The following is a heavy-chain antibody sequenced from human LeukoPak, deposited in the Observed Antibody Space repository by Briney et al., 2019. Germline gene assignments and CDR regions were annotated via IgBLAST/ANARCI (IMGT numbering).Heavy chain of an antibody. CDR2: INHSGST. V-gene: IGHV4-34*01. Sequence: PSKTLSLTCAVYGGSFSGYYWSWIRQPPGKGLEWIGEINHSGSTNYNPSLKSRVTISVDTSKNQFSLKLSSVTAADTAVYYCARGIYDFWSGYSKPNYYYYMDVWGKGTTVTVSS. CDR1: GGSFSGYY. D-gene: IGHD3-3*01. J-gene: IGHJ6*03. CDR3: ARGIYDFWSGYSKPNYYYYMDV.